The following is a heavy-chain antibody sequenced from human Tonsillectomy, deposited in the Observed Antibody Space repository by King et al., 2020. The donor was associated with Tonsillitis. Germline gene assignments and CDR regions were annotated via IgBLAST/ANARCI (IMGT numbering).Heavy chain of an antibody. CDR3: AREWRDYGDYDYYYGMDV. D-gene: IGHD4-17*01. V-gene: IGHV1-18*04. CDR2: ISVYNGNT. Sequence: VQLVESGAEVKKPGASVEVSCTAFDYTFTSYGISWVRQAPGQGLEWMGWISVYNGNTNYAQKFQGRVTMTTDTSTSTAYMELRSLRSDDTAVYYCAREWRDYGDYDYYYGMDVWGQGTTVTVSS. J-gene: IGHJ6*02. CDR1: DYTFTSYG.